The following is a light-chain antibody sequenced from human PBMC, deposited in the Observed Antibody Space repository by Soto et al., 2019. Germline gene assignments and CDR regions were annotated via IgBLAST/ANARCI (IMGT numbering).Light chain of an antibody. CDR1: QSVSCC. V-gene: IGKV3-11*01. CDR2: DVS. Sequence: EIVLTQSPATLSLSPGERATLSCRASQSVSCCLAWYQQKPGQAPRLLIYDVSNRATGIPARFSGRGSGTAFTLSISRLEPEDFSVYYCQPRSNSITFGQGTRLEIK. J-gene: IGKJ5*01. CDR3: QPRSNSIT.